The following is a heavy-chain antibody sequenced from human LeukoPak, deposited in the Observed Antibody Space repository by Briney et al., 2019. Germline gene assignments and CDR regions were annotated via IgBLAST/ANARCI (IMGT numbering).Heavy chain of an antibody. V-gene: IGHV3-23*01. CDR1: GFTLSSYA. D-gene: IGHD5-18*01. Sequence: GGSLRLSCAASGFTLSSYAMSWVRQGPGKGLEWVSAISGSGGSTYYADSVKGRFTISRDNSKNTLYLQMNSLRAEDTAVYYCAKVGSYGGFDYWGQGTLVTVSS. J-gene: IGHJ4*02. CDR2: ISGSGGST. CDR3: AKVGSYGGFDY.